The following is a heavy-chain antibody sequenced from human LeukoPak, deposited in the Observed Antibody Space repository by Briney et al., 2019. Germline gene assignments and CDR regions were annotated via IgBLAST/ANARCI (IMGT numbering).Heavy chain of an antibody. CDR2: IRYDGSNR. D-gene: IGHD4-17*01. CDR1: GFSFITYG. V-gene: IGHV3-30*02. J-gene: IGHJ4*02. CDR3: AKDRSMTTVTPFDN. Sequence: GGSLRLSCAASGFSFITYGIHWVRQTPGKGLEWVAFIRYDGSNRFYADSVRGRFTISRDNSKNTVYLQMNSLRAEDTAVYYCAKDRSMTTVTPFDNWGQGTLVAVSS.